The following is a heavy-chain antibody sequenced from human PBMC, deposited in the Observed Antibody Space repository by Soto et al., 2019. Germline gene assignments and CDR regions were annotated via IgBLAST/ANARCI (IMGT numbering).Heavy chain of an antibody. D-gene: IGHD2-2*01. CDR3: ARDWVDYCISTSGRGPIDY. V-gene: IGHV3-30-3*01. CDR2: ISYDGSNK. Sequence: GGSLRLSCAASGFTFSSYAMHWVRQAPGKGLERVAVISYDGSNKYYADSVKGRFTISRDNSKNTLYLQMNSLRAEDTAVYYCARDWVDYCISTSGRGPIDYWGQGTLVTVSS. J-gene: IGHJ4*02. CDR1: GFTFSSYA.